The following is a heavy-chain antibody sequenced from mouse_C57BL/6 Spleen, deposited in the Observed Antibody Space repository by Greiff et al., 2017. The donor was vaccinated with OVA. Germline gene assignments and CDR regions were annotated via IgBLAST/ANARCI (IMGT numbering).Heavy chain of an antibody. CDR2: ISSGSGTI. V-gene: IGHV5-17*01. Sequence: EVQLVESGGGLVKPGGSLKLSCAASGFTFSDYGMHWVRQAPEKGLEWVAYISSGSGTIYYADTVKGRFTISRDNAKNTLFLQMTSLRSEDTAMYYCARTDSSGYGYYAMDYWGQGTSVTVSS. CDR3: ARTDSSGYGYYAMDY. J-gene: IGHJ4*01. D-gene: IGHD3-2*02. CDR1: GFTFSDYG.